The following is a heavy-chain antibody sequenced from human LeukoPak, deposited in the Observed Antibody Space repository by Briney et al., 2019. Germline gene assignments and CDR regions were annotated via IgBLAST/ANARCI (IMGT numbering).Heavy chain of an antibody. CDR1: GYSISSGYY. Sequence: SETLSLTCTVSGYSISSGYYWGWIRQLPGKGLEWIGTMYHSGTTYYNPSLKSRVTISVDTSKNQFSLKLSSVTAADTVVYYCASIYYDNSVYYYRGLYYFDYWGQGTLVTVSS. CDR3: ASIYYDNSVYYYRGLYYFDY. V-gene: IGHV4-38-2*02. CDR2: MYHSGTT. J-gene: IGHJ4*02. D-gene: IGHD3-22*01.